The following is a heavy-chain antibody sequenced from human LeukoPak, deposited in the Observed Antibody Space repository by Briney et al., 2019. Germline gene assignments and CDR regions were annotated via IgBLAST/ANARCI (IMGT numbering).Heavy chain of an antibody. D-gene: IGHD6-13*01. V-gene: IGHV3-11*03. CDR1: GFTFSDYY. CDR3: ASGSSSWYSVGD. Sequence: NPGGSLRLSYAASGFTFSDYYMSWIRQAPGKGLEWVSYISSSSSYTNYADSVKGRFTISRDNAKNSLYLQMNSLRAEDTAVYYCASGSSSWYSVGDWGQGTLVTVSS. J-gene: IGHJ4*02. CDR2: ISSSSSYT.